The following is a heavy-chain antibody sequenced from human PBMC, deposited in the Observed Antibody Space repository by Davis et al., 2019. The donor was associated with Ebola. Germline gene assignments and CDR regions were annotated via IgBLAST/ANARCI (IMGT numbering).Heavy chain of an antibody. CDR1: GFSFSSYG. Sequence: PGGSLRLSCAASGFSFSSYGMHWVRQAPGRGLEWVAVIWYDDSNTYYADSVKGRFTISRDSSKNTLDLQMNSLRAEDTALYSCTKGDRDYSSSPFDYWGQGTLVTVSS. CDR2: IWYDDSNT. D-gene: IGHD3-22*01. CDR3: TKGDRDYSSSPFDY. J-gene: IGHJ4*02. V-gene: IGHV3-33*06.